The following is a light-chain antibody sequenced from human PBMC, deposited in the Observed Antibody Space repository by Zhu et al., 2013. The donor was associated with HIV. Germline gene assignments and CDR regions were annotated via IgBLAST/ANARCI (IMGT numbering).Light chain of an antibody. J-gene: IGKJ1*01. CDR2: GAS. Sequence: EIVMTQSPGTLSVSPGERATLSCRASQSVDKYLAWYQHKPGQAPRLLIYGASTRATGIPGRFSGSGSGTDFTLTINRLEPEDSAVYYCQKYGTSLTWTFGQGTKVEIK. CDR1: QSVDKY. V-gene: IGKV3-20*01. CDR3: QKYGTSLTWT.